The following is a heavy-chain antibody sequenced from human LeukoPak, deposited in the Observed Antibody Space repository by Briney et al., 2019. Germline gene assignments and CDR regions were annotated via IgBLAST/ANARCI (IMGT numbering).Heavy chain of an antibody. CDR2: INQDGSKE. CDR1: GFTFSNYW. D-gene: IGHD5-12*01. CDR3: VRDGGVSGYDLLDY. V-gene: IGHV3-7*01. Sequence: LPGGSLRLSCAASGFTFSNYWMTWVRQAPGKGLEWVAHINQDGSKEYYMDSVKARFTISRDNAKNSLSLQMNSLRAEDTAVYYCVRDGGVSGYDLLDYWGQGTLVTVSS. J-gene: IGHJ4*02.